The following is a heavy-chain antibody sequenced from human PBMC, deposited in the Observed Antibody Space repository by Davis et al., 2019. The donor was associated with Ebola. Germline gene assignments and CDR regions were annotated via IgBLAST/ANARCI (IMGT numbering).Heavy chain of an antibody. J-gene: IGHJ4*02. CDR1: GGSISSSSYY. V-gene: IGHV4-39*07. D-gene: IGHD6-6*01. Sequence: PSETLSLTCTVSGGSISSSSYYWGWIRQPPGKGLEWIGSIYYSGSTYYNPSLKSRVTISVDTSKNQFSLKLSSVTAADTAVYYCARDASYSSSSGGFDYWGQGTLVTVSS. CDR3: ARDASYSSSSGGFDY. CDR2: IYYSGST.